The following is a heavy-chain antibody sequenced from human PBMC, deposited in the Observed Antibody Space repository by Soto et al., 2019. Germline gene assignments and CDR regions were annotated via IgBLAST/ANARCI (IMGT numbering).Heavy chain of an antibody. CDR1: GFPFSSYV. CDR3: AKRIQIWFDYYDYGMDV. J-gene: IGHJ6*02. V-gene: IGHV3-30*18. Sequence: QVQLVESGGGVVQPGRSLRLSCAASGFPFSSYVMHWVRQAPGKGLEWVAVISYDGSNKYYADSVKGRFTISRDNSKNTLYLQMTSLRAEDTAVYYCAKRIQIWFDYYDYGMDVWGQGTTVTVSS. D-gene: IGHD5-18*01. CDR2: ISYDGSNK.